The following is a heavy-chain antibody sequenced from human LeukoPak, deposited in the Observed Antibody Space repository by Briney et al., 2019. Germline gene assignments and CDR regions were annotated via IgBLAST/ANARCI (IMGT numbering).Heavy chain of an antibody. CDR1: GFTFSSYS. CDR3: AKLAPGVSSTFDY. Sequence: GALRLSCAASGFTFSSYSMNWVRQAPGKGLEWVSAISGSGGSTYYADSVKGRFTISRDNSKNTLYLQMNSLRAEDTAVYYCAKLAPGVSSTFDYWGQGTLVTVSS. J-gene: IGHJ4*02. D-gene: IGHD2-2*01. CDR2: ISGSGGST. V-gene: IGHV3-23*01.